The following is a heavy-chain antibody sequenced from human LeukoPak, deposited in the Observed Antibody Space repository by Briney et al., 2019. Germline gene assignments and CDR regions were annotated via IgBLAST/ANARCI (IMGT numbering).Heavy chain of an antibody. J-gene: IGHJ4*02. D-gene: IGHD2-2*01. Sequence: GGSLRLSCAASGFTFSDYYMSWIRQAPGKGLEWVSYISSSGSTIYYADSVKGRFTISRDNAKNSLYLQMNSLRAEDTAVYYCAKYCSSTSCYDYWGQGTLVTVSS. V-gene: IGHV3-11*04. CDR3: AKYCSSTSCYDY. CDR2: ISSSGSTI. CDR1: GFTFSDYY.